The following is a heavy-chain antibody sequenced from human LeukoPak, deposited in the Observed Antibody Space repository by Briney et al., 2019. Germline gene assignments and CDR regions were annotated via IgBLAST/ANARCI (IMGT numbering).Heavy chain of an antibody. Sequence: PGGSLRLSCAASGFTFSAYAMSWVRQPPGKGLEWVSAIGGSGTNTYYADSVKGRFNISRDNSKNTLYLQMDSLRAEDTAVYYCAKDPFRARISAPDYWGQGTLVTVSS. CDR3: AKDPFRARISAPDY. CDR2: IGGSGTNT. CDR1: GFTFSAYA. V-gene: IGHV3-23*01. D-gene: IGHD6-6*01. J-gene: IGHJ4*02.